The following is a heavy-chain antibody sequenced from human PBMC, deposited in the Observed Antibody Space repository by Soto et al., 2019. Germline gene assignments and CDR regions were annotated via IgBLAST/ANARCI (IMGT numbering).Heavy chain of an antibody. D-gene: IGHD6-19*01. CDR2: ISSSGSTI. CDR3: ASSRGSGWYGDYWYFDL. Sequence: GGSLRLSGAASGFTFSDYYMSWIRQAPGKGLEWVSYISSSGSTIYYADSVKGRFTISRDNAKNSLYLQMNSLRAEDTAVYYCASSRGSGWYGDYWYFDLWGRGTLVTVSS. CDR1: GFTFSDYY. J-gene: IGHJ2*01. V-gene: IGHV3-11*01.